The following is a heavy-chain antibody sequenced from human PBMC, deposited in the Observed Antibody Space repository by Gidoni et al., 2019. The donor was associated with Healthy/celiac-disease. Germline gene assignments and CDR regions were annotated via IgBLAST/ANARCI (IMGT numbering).Heavy chain of an antibody. J-gene: IGHJ4*02. CDR1: GGSVSSGSYY. Sequence: QVQLQESGPGLVKPSETLSLTCTVSGGSVSSGSYYWSWIRQPPGKGLEWIGYIYYSGSTNYNPSLKSRVTISVDTSKNQFSLKLSSVTAADTAVYYCARDSKAYSGSYPRGEIDYWGQGTLVTVSS. V-gene: IGHV4-61*01. CDR3: ARDSKAYSGSYPRGEIDY. CDR2: IYYSGST. D-gene: IGHD1-26*01.